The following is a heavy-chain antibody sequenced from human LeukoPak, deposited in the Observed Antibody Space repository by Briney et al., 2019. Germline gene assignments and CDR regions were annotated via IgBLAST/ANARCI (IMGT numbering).Heavy chain of an antibody. CDR2: INPNSGGT. CDR3: TRAAYCGGGSCSDWFAP. Sequence: ASVKVSCKASGYTFTGNYMYWVRQAPGQGLEWMGWINPNSGGTNYAQKFQGRVTMTRDTSISTAYMELSRLRSDDTAVYYCTRAAYCGGGSCSDWFAPWGQGTLATVSS. V-gene: IGHV1-2*02. CDR1: GYTFTGNY. D-gene: IGHD2-15*01. J-gene: IGHJ5*02.